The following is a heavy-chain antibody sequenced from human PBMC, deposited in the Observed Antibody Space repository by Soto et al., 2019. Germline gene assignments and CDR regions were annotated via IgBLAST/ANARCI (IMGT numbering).Heavy chain of an antibody. CDR3: AREAVPAAIFLSYGMDV. J-gene: IGHJ6*02. V-gene: IGHV1-46*01. Sequence: SVKDSCKASGYTFTSYYMHWGREAPVQGLEWMGIINPSGGSTSYSQKFQGRVTMTRDTSTSTVYMELSNLRSEDTAVYYCAREAVPAAIFLSYGMDVWGQGTTVTVSS. CDR1: GYTFTSYY. CDR2: INPSGGST. D-gene: IGHD2-2*01.